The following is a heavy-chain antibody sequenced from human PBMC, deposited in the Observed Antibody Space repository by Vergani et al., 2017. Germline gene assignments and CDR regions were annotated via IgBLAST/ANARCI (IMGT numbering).Heavy chain of an antibody. CDR2: IIPIFGTA. J-gene: IGHJ6*02. V-gene: IGHV1-69*01. CDR3: ASRDITIFGVVIIRGYYYYGMDV. CDR1: GGTFSSYA. Sequence: QVQLVQSGAEVKKPGSSVKVSCKASGGTFSSYAISWVRQAPGQGLEWMGGIIPIFGTANYAQKFQGRVTITADESTSTAYMELSILRSEDTAVYYCASRDITIFGVVIIRGYYYYGMDVWGQGTTVTVSS. D-gene: IGHD3-3*01.